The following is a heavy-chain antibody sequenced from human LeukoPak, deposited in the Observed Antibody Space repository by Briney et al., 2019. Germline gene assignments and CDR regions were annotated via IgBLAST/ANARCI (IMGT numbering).Heavy chain of an antibody. J-gene: IGHJ4*02. CDR3: ARGRRGSKTFDY. V-gene: IGHV1-69*01. D-gene: IGHD3-16*01. CDR2: IIPIFGTA. Sequence: SVKVSCKASGGTFSSYAISWVRQAPGQGLEWMGGIIPIFGTANYAQKFQGRVTITADESTSTAYMELSSLRSGDTAVYYCARGRRGSKTFDYWGQGTLVTVSS. CDR1: GGTFSSYA.